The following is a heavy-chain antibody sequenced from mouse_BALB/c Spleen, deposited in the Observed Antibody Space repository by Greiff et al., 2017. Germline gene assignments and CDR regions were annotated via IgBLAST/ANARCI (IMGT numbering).Heavy chain of an antibody. J-gene: IGHJ2*01. CDR3: ARGDGYDKRYYFDY. V-gene: IGHV2-6-4*01. D-gene: IGHD2-2*01. CDR1: GFSLSRYS. CDR2: IWGGGST. Sequence: VKVVESGPGLVAPSQSLSITCTVSGFSLSRYSVHWVRQPPGKGLEWLGMIWGGGSTDYNSALKSRLSISKDNSKSQVFLKMNSLQTDDTAMYYCARGDGYDKRYYFDYWGQGTTLTVSS.